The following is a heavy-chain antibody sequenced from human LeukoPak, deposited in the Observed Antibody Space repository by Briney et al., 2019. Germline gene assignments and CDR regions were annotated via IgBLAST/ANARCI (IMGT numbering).Heavy chain of an antibody. V-gene: IGHV1-2*02. D-gene: IGHD6-13*01. CDR3: ARDSIAAPHCYDY. Sequence: ASVKVSCKTSGYTFTVFYIHWVRQAPGQGLEWMGWINPNSGATNYAQKFQGRVTMTSDSFISTVYMNLGRLRSDDTAVYYCARDSIAAPHCYDYWGQGTLVTVSS. J-gene: IGHJ4*02. CDR2: INPNSGAT. CDR1: GYTFTVFY.